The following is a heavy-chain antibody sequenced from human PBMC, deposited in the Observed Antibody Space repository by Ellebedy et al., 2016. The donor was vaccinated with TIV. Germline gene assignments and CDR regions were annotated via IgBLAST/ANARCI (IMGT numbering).Heavy chain of an antibody. CDR1: GGPVTTSSFY. D-gene: IGHD5-12*01. J-gene: IGHJ4*02. CDR2: VHYSGST. Sequence: MPSETLSLTCSVSGGPVTTSSFYWGWIRQSPGKGLEWIGSVHYSGSTYFNPSLKRRVSFSTDTSKNLISLRLISVTAADTAVYFCARDGSGYHFFDQWGQGTLVTVSS. CDR3: ARDGSGYHFFDQ. V-gene: IGHV4-39*02.